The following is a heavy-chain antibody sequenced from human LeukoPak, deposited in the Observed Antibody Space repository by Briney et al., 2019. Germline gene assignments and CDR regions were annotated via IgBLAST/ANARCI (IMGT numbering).Heavy chain of an antibody. CDR1: GGSITTSSYY. CDR3: ARGSYSYGNAFDY. Sequence: SETLSLTCTVSGGSITTSSYYWGWIRQPPGKGLEWIGSIHYSGSTYYNPSLKSRVTMSVDTSKNQFSLKLNSVTAADTAVYFCARGSYSYGNAFDYWGQGTLVTVSS. D-gene: IGHD5-18*01. V-gene: IGHV4-39*07. CDR2: IHYSGST. J-gene: IGHJ4*02.